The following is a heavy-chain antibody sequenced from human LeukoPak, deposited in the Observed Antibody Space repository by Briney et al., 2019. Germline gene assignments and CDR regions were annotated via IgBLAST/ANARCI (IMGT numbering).Heavy chain of an antibody. CDR1: GGSFSGYY. J-gene: IGHJ2*01. V-gene: IGHV4-34*01. CDR2: INHSGST. D-gene: IGHD4-23*01. CDR3: AREVVTVRYFDL. Sequence: PSETLSLTCAVYGGSFSGYYWSWIRQPPGKGLEWIGEINHSGSTNYNPSLKSRVTISVDTPKNQFSLKLSSVTAADTAVYYCAREVVTVRYFDLWGRGTLVTVSS.